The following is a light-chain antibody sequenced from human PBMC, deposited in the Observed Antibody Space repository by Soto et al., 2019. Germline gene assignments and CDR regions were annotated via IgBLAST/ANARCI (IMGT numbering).Light chain of an antibody. CDR1: QSLGTTY. V-gene: IGKV3-20*01. CDR3: QRYDTSSYA. Sequence: EIVLTQSPGTLSLSPGERATLSCRASQSLGTTYLAWYQQKPGQAPRLLIYGASSRATGIPDRFSGSGSGTDFTLTISRLEPEDFAVYYCQRYDTSSYAFGQGTNLETK. CDR2: GAS. J-gene: IGKJ2*01.